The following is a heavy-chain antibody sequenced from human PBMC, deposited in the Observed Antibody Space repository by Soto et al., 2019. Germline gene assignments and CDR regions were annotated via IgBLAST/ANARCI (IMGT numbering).Heavy chain of an antibody. D-gene: IGHD6-13*01. J-gene: IGHJ6*02. Sequence: SETLSLTCTVSGASINTYYWAWIRQPPGKGLEWIGYIHNSGTTDYNPSLKSRVTISVDMSKNQFSLKLSSVTAADTAVYYCARAYSSSWYPLGYYYYGMDVWAQGNTVPVS. V-gene: IGHV4-59*12. CDR2: IHNSGTT. CDR1: GASINTYY. CDR3: ARAYSSSWYPLGYYYYGMDV.